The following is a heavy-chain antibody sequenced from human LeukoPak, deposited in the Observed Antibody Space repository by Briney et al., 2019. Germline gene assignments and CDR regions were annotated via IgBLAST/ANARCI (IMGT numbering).Heavy chain of an antibody. CDR2: INPNSGGT. J-gene: IGHJ4*02. V-gene: IGHV1-2*02. CDR1: GYTFTGYY. D-gene: IGHD6-19*01. Sequence: GASVKVSCKASGYTFTGYYMHWVRQAPGQGLEWMGWINPNSGGTIYAQKFQGRVTLTGDTSISTAYMEFSRLKSDDTAIYYCARGPTPRSTDWYSSGSTTPYDYWGQGSLVTVSS. CDR3: ARGPTPRSTDWYSSGSTTPYDY.